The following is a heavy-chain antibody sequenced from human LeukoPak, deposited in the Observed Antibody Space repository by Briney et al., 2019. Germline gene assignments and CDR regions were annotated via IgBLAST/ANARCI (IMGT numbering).Heavy chain of an antibody. Sequence: GASVKVSCKASGYTFTTYAMNWVRQAPGQGLEWMGWINTNTGNPTYAQGFTGRFVFSLDTSVSTAYLQISSLKAEDTAVYYCATPLVGLRFLEWPNLNWFDSWGQGTLVTVSS. D-gene: IGHD3-3*01. J-gene: IGHJ5*01. CDR1: GYTFTTYA. V-gene: IGHV7-4-1*02. CDR3: ATPLVGLRFLEWPNLNWFDS. CDR2: INTNTGNP.